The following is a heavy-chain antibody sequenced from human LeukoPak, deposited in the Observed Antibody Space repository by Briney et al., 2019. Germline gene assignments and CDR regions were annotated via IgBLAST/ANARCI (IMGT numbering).Heavy chain of an antibody. J-gene: IGHJ4*02. V-gene: IGHV3-74*01. Sequence: GGSLRLSCAASGFTFSNYWMHWVRQAPGKGLVWVSRIQSDGSRTTYADSVKGRFTISRDNAKNTLYLQMNSLTVEDTAVYYCARGLSYSDYWGQGTLVTVSS. CDR1: GFTFSNYW. D-gene: IGHD3-3*01. CDR2: IQSDGSRT. CDR3: ARGLSYSDY.